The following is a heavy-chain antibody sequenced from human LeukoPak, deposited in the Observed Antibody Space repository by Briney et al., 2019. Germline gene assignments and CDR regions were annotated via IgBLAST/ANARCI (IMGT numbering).Heavy chain of an antibody. J-gene: IGHJ4*02. Sequence: SETLSLTCTVSGYSISSGYYWGWIRQPPGKGLEWIGSIYHSGSTYYNPSLKSRVTISVDTSKNQFSLKLSSVTAADTAVYYCAREKGSSGWYRVYWGQGTLVTVSS. D-gene: IGHD6-19*01. CDR3: AREKGSSGWYRVY. V-gene: IGHV4-38-2*02. CDR1: GYSISSGYY. CDR2: IYHSGST.